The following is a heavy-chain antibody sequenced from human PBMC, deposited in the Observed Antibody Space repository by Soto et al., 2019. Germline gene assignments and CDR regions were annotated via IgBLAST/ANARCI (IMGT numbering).Heavy chain of an antibody. CDR3: ARAAPYSSIIENDAFDI. CDR1: GYTFTSYY. D-gene: IGHD6-13*01. Sequence: ASVKVSCKASGYTFTSYYMHWVRQAPGQGLEWMGIINPSGGSTSYAQKFQGRVTMTRDTSTSAVYMELSSLRSEDTAVYYCARAAPYSSIIENDAFDIWGQGTMVTVSS. V-gene: IGHV1-46*03. CDR2: INPSGGST. J-gene: IGHJ3*02.